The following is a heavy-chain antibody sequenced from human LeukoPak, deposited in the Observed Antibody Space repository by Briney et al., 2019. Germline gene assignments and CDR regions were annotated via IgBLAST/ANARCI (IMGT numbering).Heavy chain of an antibody. Sequence: PGGSLRLSCAASGFTFSSYSMNWVRQAPGKGLEWVSSISSSSSTIYYADSVKGRFTISRDNAKNPLYLQMNSLRDEDTAVYCCASRYDIFDPWGQGTLVTVSS. CDR1: GFTFSSYS. CDR3: ASRYDIFDP. J-gene: IGHJ5*02. V-gene: IGHV3-48*02. CDR2: ISSSSSTI. D-gene: IGHD3-9*01.